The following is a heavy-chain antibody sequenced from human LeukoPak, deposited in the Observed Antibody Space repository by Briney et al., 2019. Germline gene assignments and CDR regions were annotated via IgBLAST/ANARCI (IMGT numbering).Heavy chain of an antibody. Sequence: KASETLSLTCTVSGASISGYYWSWIRQPPGKGLEWIGYMYYSGSTNCNPSLKSRVTISVDTSKNQFSLRLSSVTAADTAVYYSARLASGSYGPLTPFDYWGQGTLVTVSS. CDR3: ARLASGSYGPLTPFDY. J-gene: IGHJ4*02. CDR1: GASISGYY. CDR2: MYYSGST. V-gene: IGHV4-59*08. D-gene: IGHD1-26*01.